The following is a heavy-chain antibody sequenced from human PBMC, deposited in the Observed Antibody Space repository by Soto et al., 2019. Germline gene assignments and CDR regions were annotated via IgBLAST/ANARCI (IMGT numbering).Heavy chain of an antibody. Sequence: QVQLVQSGAEVKKPGSSVKVSCKASGGTFSSYAISWVRQAPGQGLEWMGEIIPIFGTANYAQNCQGRVTITADESTSTAYMALGSRSCEDTAVYYCARDKPDGDYTGDFEHWGQGTLVTVSS. J-gene: IGHJ1*01. V-gene: IGHV1-69*01. CDR1: GGTFSSYA. D-gene: IGHD4-17*01. CDR3: ARDKPDGDYTGDFEH. CDR2: IIPIFGTA.